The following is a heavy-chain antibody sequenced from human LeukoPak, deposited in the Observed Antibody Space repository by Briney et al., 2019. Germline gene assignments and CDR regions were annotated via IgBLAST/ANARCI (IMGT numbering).Heavy chain of an antibody. CDR3: ARVRVISGYDTFHY. J-gene: IGHJ4*02. Sequence: PGGSLRLSCAASGFTFDDYGMSWVRQAPGKGLEWVSGINWNGGSTGYADSVKGRFTISRDNAKNSLYLQMNSLRAEDTALYHCARVRVISGYDTFHYWGQGTLVTVSS. CDR2: INWNGGST. CDR1: GFTFDDYG. D-gene: IGHD5-12*01. V-gene: IGHV3-20*01.